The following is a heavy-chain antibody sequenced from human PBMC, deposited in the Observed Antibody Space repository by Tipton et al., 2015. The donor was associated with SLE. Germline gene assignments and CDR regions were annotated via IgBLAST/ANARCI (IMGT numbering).Heavy chain of an antibody. D-gene: IGHD3-10*01. CDR3: ARVSDYYGSGSLGY. J-gene: IGHJ4*02. CDR1: GFTVSSNY. CDR2: IRYDGSNK. Sequence: SLRLSCAASGFTVSSNYMSWVRQAPGKGLEWVAFIRYDGSNKYYADSVKGRFTISRDNSKNTLYLQMNSLRAEDTAVYYCARVSDYYGSGSLGYWGQGTLVTVSS. V-gene: IGHV3-30*02.